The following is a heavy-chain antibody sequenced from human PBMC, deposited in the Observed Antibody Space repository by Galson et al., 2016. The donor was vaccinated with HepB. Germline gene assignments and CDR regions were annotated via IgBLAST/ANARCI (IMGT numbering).Heavy chain of an antibody. CDR2: INYAGST. CDR3: AGVVVAATNWFDP. J-gene: IGHJ5*02. D-gene: IGHD2-15*01. V-gene: IGHV4-34*01. CDR1: GGSFNDHY. Sequence: SETLSLTCGVDGGSFNDHYWSWIRQPPGKGLEWIGEINYAGSTKYNPSLKSRVTISVDTSKNQFSLKLKSMTAADTAVYFCAGVVVAATNWFDPWGQGTLVTVSS.